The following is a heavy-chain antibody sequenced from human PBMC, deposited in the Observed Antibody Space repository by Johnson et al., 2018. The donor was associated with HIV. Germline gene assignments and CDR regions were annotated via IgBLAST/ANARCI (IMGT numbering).Heavy chain of an antibody. V-gene: IGHV3-33*08. D-gene: IGHD6-13*01. CDR1: GFTFTSYG. CDR2: IWYAGSKK. Sequence: QVLLVESGGDLVQPGGSLRLSCAASGFTFTSYGMHWVRQAPGKGLEWVAVIWYAGSKKYYADSVQGRFTISRENAKNSLYLQMNSLRAGDTAVYYCARGQRSSWYPVNAFDIWGQGTMVTVSS. J-gene: IGHJ3*02. CDR3: ARGQRSSWYPVNAFDI.